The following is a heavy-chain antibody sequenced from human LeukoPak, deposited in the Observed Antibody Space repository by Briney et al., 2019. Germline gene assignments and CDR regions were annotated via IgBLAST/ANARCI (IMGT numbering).Heavy chain of an antibody. CDR3: ARVQAYYYDSSGYYRGYFDY. V-gene: IGHV1-8*01. J-gene: IGHJ4*02. D-gene: IGHD3-22*01. CDR1: GYTFTSYD. CDR2: MNPNSGNT. Sequence: ASVKVSCKASGYTFTSYDINWVRQATGQGLEWMGWMNPNSGNTGYAQKFQGRVTMTRNTSISTAYMELSRLRSDDTAVYYCARVQAYYYDSSGYYRGYFDYWGQGTLVTVSS.